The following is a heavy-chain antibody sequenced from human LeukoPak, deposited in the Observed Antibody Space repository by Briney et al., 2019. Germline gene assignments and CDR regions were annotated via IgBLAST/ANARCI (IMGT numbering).Heavy chain of an antibody. Sequence: GRSLRLSCAASGFTFSSYAMSWVRQAPGKGLEWVSAISGSGGSTYYADSVKGRFTISRDNSKNTLYLQMNSLRAEDTAVYYCAKWRYYDILTGYYHPFDYWGQGTLVTVSS. CDR2: ISGSGGST. D-gene: IGHD3-9*01. J-gene: IGHJ4*02. V-gene: IGHV3-23*01. CDR3: AKWRYYDILTGYYHPFDY. CDR1: GFTFSSYA.